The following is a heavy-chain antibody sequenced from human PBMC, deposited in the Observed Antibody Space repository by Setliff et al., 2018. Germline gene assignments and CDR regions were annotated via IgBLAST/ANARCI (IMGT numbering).Heavy chain of an antibody. CDR2: IIPILGIA. CDR1: GGTFSSYA. J-gene: IGHJ1*01. CDR3: ARGASLDVGTMVRGYFQH. V-gene: IGHV1-69*10. Sequence: GASVKVSCKASGGTFSSYAISWVRQAPGQGLEWMGGIIPILGIANYAQKFQGRVTITADKSTSTACMELSSLRSEDTAVYYCARGASLDVGTMVRGYFQHWGQGTLVTVSS. D-gene: IGHD3-10*01.